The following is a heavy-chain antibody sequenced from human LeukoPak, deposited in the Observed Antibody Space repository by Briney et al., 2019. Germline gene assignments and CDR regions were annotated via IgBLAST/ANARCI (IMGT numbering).Heavy chain of an antibody. V-gene: IGHV1-2*02. J-gene: IGHJ4*02. D-gene: IGHD6-19*01. CDR3: ARLYSSGLDYYFDY. CDR1: GYTFTGYY. CDR2: INPNSGGT. Sequence: ASVKVSCKASGYTFTGYYMHWVRQAPGQGLEWMGWINPNSGGTNYAQKFQGRVTMTRDTSISTAYMELSRLRSDDTAVYCCARLYSSGLDYYFDYWGQGTLVTVSS.